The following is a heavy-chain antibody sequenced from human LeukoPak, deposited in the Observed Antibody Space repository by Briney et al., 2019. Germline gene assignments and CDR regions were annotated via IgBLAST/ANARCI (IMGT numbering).Heavy chain of an antibody. CDR3: AKDRRDSSSRDGFFDY. V-gene: IGHV3-23*01. Sequence: PGGSLRLSCAASGFTFSNYAMSWVRQAPGKGLEWVSGIGGGGGSVYYADSVKGRFTISRDNSKNTLYLQMNSLRVEDTAAYYCAKDRRDSSSRDGFFDYWGQGTLVTVSS. CDR2: IGGGGGSV. CDR1: GFTFSNYA. D-gene: IGHD5-24*01. J-gene: IGHJ4*02.